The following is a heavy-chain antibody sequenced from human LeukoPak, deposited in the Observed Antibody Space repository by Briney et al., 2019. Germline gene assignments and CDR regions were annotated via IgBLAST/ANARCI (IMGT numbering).Heavy chain of an antibody. CDR3: AKVAYSSSPSDY. CDR1: GFTFSSYG. D-gene: IGHD6-6*01. V-gene: IGHV3-30*18. Sequence: GGSLRLSCAASGFTFSSYGMHWVRQAPGKGLEWVAVISYDGSNKYYADSVKGRFTISRDNSKNALYLQMNSLRAEDTAVYYCAKVAYSSSPSDYWGQGTLVTVSS. J-gene: IGHJ4*02. CDR2: ISYDGSNK.